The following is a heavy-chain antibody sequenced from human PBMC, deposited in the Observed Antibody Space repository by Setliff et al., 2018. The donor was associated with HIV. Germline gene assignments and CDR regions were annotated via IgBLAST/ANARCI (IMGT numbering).Heavy chain of an antibody. CDR1: GGSMSSYY. D-gene: IGHD3-10*01. CDR3: ARAISTPSYYYHMDV. CDR2: VYTSEVS. V-gene: IGHV4-4*08. Sequence: SETLSLTCTLSGGSMSSYYWTWIRQPPGKGLEWIGYVYTSEVSNYNSSLRSRVVISLDTSKNQFSLKLGSVTAADTAVYYCARAISTPSYYYHMDVWGTGTPVTVS. J-gene: IGHJ6*03.